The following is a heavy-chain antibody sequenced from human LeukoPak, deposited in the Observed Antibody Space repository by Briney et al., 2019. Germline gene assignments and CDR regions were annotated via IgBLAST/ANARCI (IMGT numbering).Heavy chain of an antibody. CDR1: GDSMSSGSYY. CDR2: IFYSGST. D-gene: IGHD2-21*01. V-gene: IGHV4-39*07. J-gene: IGHJ5*01. Sequence: SQTLSLTCSVSGDSMSSGSYYWGWIRQPPGKGREWFGSIFYSGSTYYTPSLKSRVTMSLDTSKNQFSLRLTSVTAADTAVYYCARQIAVVEPTDPNWFDSWGQGTLVTVSS. CDR3: ARQIAVVEPTDPNWFDS.